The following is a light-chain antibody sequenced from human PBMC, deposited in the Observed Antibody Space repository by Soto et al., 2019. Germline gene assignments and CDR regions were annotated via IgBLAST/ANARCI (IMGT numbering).Light chain of an antibody. CDR1: SSNIGAGFD. CDR3: QVWDTSDHV. Sequence: QSVLTQPPSVSGAPGQRVTISCSGNSSNIGAGFDVHWYQQLPGAAPKLLIYASTNRPSGVPDRFSGSKSDTSASLAITGLQIDDEADYFCQVWDTSDHVFGGGTKVTVL. CDR2: AST. J-gene: IGLJ2*01. V-gene: IGLV1-40*01.